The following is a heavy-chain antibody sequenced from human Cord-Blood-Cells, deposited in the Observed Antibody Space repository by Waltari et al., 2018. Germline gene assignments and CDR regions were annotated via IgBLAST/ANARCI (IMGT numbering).Heavy chain of an antibody. J-gene: IGHJ4*02. CDR2: IYYSGST. CDR3: ARWFLEWLLYDY. V-gene: IGHV4-31*03. Sequence: QVQLQESGPGLVKPSQTLSLTCTVSGGPISSGGYYWSWIRQHPGKGLEWIGYIYYSGSTYYNPSLKSRVTISVDTSKNQFSLKLSSVTAADTAVYYCARWFLEWLLYDYWGQGTLVTVSS. CDR1: GGPISSGGYY. D-gene: IGHD3-3*01.